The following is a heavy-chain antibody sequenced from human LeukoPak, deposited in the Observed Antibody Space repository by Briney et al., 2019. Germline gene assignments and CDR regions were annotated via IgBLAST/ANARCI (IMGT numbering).Heavy chain of an antibody. CDR1: GGTFSSYA. J-gene: IGHJ4*02. CDR2: IIPILGTA. CDR3: ARDPGLNVFDY. D-gene: IGHD3-16*01. V-gene: IGHV1-69*13. Sequence: ASVKVSCKASGGTFSSYAISWVRQAPGEGLEWMGGIIPILGTASYAQKFQGRVTITADESTSTAYMELSSLRSEDTAVYYCARDPGLNVFDYWGQGTLVTVSS.